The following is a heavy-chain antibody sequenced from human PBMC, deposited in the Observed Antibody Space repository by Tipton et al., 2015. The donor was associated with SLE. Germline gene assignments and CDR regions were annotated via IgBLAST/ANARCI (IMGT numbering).Heavy chain of an antibody. CDR3: ARVDFSGVASP. V-gene: IGHV3-53*01. CDR2: IYSGGNT. Sequence: SLRLSCAASGFTVINNYMTWVRQAPGKGLEWVSLIYSGGNTYHADSVKGRFTISSDSSKNTLDLQMKNLRAEDTAVYYCARVDFSGVASPWGQGTLVTVSS. CDR1: GFTVINNY. J-gene: IGHJ5*02. D-gene: IGHD3-3*01.